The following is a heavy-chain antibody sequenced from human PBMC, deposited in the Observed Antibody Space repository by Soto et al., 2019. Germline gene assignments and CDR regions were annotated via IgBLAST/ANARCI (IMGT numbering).Heavy chain of an antibody. J-gene: IGHJ4*02. V-gene: IGHV3-23*01. D-gene: IGHD6-19*01. Sequence: GGSLRLSCAASGFTFRNSAMTWVRQAPGQGLEYVSSITNSGDHTFYADSVKGRFTISRGNSKNTLYLQMNSLRAEDTAVYYFAKDQQWLVPDLEYWGQGTLVTVSS. CDR2: ITNSGDHT. CDR1: GFTFRNSA. CDR3: AKDQQWLVPDLEY.